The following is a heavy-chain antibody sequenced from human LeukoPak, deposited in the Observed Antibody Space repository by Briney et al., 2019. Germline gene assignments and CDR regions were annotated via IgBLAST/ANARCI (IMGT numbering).Heavy chain of an antibody. CDR2: ISYDGSNK. CDR1: GFTFSGCE. J-gene: IGHJ4*02. Sequence: GGSLRLSCAISGFTFSGCELTWVRQAPGKGLEWVAVISYDGSNKYYADSVKGRFTISRDNSKNTLYLQMNSLRAEDTTVYYCARSYDILTGEFDYWGQGTLVTVSS. V-gene: IGHV3-30-3*01. D-gene: IGHD3-9*01. CDR3: ARSYDILTGEFDY.